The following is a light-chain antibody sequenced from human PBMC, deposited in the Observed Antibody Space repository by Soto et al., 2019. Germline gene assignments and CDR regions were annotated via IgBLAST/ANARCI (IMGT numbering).Light chain of an antibody. J-gene: IGLJ3*02. Sequence: QSALTQPPSASGSPGQSVTISCTGTNSDVGGYNYVSWYQQYPGKAPKLLIYEVTKRPSGVPDRFSGSKSGNTAYLTVSGLQADDEADYYFHSFAGSANRVFGGGTKLTVL. CDR2: EVT. V-gene: IGLV2-8*01. CDR3: HSFAGSANRV. CDR1: NSDVGGYNY.